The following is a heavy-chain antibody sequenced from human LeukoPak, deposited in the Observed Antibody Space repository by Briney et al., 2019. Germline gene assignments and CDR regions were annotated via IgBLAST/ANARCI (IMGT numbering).Heavy chain of an antibody. D-gene: IGHD3-22*01. CDR3: ASPNYDSSGYYVHDAFDI. CDR1: GGSISSSSYY. CDR2: IYYSGST. J-gene: IGHJ3*02. V-gene: IGHV4-39*07. Sequence: PSETLSLTCTVSGGSISSSSYYWGWIRQPPGKGLELIGSIYYSGSTYYNPSLKSRVTISVDTSKNQFSLKLSSVTAADTAVYYCASPNYDSSGYYVHDAFDIWGQGTMVTVSS.